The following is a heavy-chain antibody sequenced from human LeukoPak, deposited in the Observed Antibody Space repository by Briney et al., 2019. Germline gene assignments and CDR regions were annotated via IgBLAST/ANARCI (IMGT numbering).Heavy chain of an antibody. J-gene: IGHJ5*02. D-gene: IGHD3-10*01. CDR2: MNPNSGNT. CDR3: ARVYGSGSKKSWFDP. V-gene: IGHV1-8*01. Sequence: ASVKVSCKASGYTFTSYDINWVRQATGQGLEWMGWMNPNSGNTGYAQKFQGRVTMTRNISISTAYMELSSLRSEDTAVYYCARVYGSGSKKSWFDPWGQGTLVTVSS. CDR1: GYTFTSYD.